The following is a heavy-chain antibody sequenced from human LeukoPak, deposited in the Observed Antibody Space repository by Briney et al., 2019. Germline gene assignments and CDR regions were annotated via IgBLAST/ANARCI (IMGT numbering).Heavy chain of an antibody. V-gene: IGHV1-69*13. CDR3: ARTRFGELLSDGQYYFDY. J-gene: IGHJ4*02. D-gene: IGHD3-10*01. CDR2: IIPIFGTA. CDR1: GYTFTSYG. Sequence: ASVKVSCKASGYTFTSYGISWVRQAPGQGLEWMGGIIPIFGTANYAQKFQGRVTITADESTSTAYMELSSLRSEDTAVYYCARTRFGELLSDGQYYFDYWGQGTLVTVSS.